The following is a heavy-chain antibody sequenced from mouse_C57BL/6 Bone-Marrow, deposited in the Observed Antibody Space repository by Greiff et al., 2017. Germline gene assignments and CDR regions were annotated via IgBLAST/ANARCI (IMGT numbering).Heavy chain of an antibody. CDR1: EYEFPSHD. CDR2: INSDGGST. V-gene: IGHV5-2*01. CDR3: ARSDGYYWYVDV. Sequence: EVMLVESVGGLVQPGASLKLSCESNEYEFPSHDMSWVRKTPEKRLELVAAINSDGGSTYYPDTMERRFIISRDNTKKTLYLQMSSLRSEDTAVYYCARSDGYYWYVDVWGTGTTVTVSS. J-gene: IGHJ1*03. D-gene: IGHD2-3*01.